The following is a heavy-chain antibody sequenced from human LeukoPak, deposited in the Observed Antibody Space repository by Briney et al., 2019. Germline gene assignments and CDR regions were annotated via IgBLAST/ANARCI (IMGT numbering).Heavy chain of an antibody. CDR1: GFTFDDYA. J-gene: IGHJ4*02. CDR2: ISWDGGST. V-gene: IGHV3-43D*03. CDR3: AKGRYGSGSFSTPFEY. D-gene: IGHD3-10*01. Sequence: GGSLRLSCAASGFTFDDYAMHWVRQAPGKGLEWVSLISWDGGSTYYADSVKGRFTISRDNSKNSLYVQLNNLRTEDTALYYCAKGRYGSGSFSTPFEYWGQGTLVTVSS.